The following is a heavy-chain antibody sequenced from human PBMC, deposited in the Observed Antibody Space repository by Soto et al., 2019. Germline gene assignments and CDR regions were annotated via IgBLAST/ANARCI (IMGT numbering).Heavy chain of an antibody. D-gene: IGHD3-10*01. CDR1: GGIFSTYA. CDR3: VRDRDDYGSGDYYNRIDF. V-gene: IGHV1-69*01. Sequence: QVQLVQSGAEVKKPGSSVKVSCKASGGIFSTYAISWLRQAPGQGLEWMGGIIPLFGTPNYAQRFQGRVTINADESTSTAYMELSRLRSEDTAVYYCVRDRDDYGSGDYYNRIDFWGQGTLVTVSS. CDR2: IIPLFGTP. J-gene: IGHJ4*02.